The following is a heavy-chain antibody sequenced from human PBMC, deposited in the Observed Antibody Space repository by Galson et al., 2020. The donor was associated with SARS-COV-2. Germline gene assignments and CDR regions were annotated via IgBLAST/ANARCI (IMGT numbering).Heavy chain of an antibody. J-gene: IGHJ6*02. CDR3: ARAGQSPDYYYYYNLDV. V-gene: IGHV1-2*02. CDR1: GYTFTGHY. CDR2: NNPTSGGT. Sequence: ASVKVSCKPSGYTFTGHYMHWVRQAPGQGLAWMGWNNPTSGGTKYAQKFQGRVTMTRDTSISTAYMELSRLRSDDTAIYYCARAGQSPDYYYYYNLDVWGQGTTVTVSS. D-gene: IGHD3-10*01.